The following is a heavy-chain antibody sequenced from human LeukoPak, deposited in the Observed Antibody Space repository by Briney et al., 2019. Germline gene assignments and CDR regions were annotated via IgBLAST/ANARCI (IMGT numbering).Heavy chain of an antibody. CDR2: ISGSGGST. J-gene: IGHJ6*03. D-gene: IGHD3-10*01. Sequence: GGSLRLSCAASGFTFSSYGMHWVRQAPGKGLEWVSAISGSGGSTYYADSVKGRFTISRDNFKNTLHLQMNSLRAEDTAVYYCAKDLGYYGSGTYPYYYYYYYMDVWGKGTTVTVSS. CDR1: GFTFSSYG. V-gene: IGHV3-23*01. CDR3: AKDLGYYGSGTYPYYYYYYYMDV.